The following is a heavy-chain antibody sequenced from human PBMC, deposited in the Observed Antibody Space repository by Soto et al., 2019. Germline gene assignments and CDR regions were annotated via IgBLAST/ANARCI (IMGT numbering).Heavy chain of an antibody. D-gene: IGHD2-15*01. CDR3: ARDLTEAVVVAATGLAY. J-gene: IGHJ4*02. CDR2: IIPIFGTA. Sequence: QVQLVQSGAEVKKPGSSVKVSCKASGGTFSSYAISWVRQAPGQGLEWMGGIIPIFGTANYAQKFQGRVTITDDESTRTAYMELSSLRSEDTAVYYCARDLTEAVVVAATGLAYWGQGALVTVSS. CDR1: GGTFSSYA. V-gene: IGHV1-69*01.